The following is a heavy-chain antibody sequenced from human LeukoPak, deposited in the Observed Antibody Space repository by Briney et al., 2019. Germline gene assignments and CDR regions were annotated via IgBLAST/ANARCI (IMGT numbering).Heavy chain of an antibody. CDR3: AKSPGPYYYYYYMDV. J-gene: IGHJ6*03. V-gene: IGHV3-23*01. D-gene: IGHD1-14*01. CDR2: ISGSGGST. CDR1: GFTFSSYE. Sequence: GGSLRLSCAASGFTFSSYEMNWVRQAPGRGLEWVSAISGSGGSTYYADSVKGRFTISRDNSKNTLYLQMNSLRAEDTAVYYCAKSPGPYYYYYYMDVWGKGTTVTVSS.